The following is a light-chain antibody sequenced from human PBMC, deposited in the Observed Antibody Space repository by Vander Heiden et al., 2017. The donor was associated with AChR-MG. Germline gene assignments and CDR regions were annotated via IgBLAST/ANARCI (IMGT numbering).Light chain of an antibody. CDR1: QSVLYSSNNKDY. J-gene: IGKJ1*01. V-gene: IGKV4-1*01. CDR3: QQYESTPMT. Sequence: DIVMTQSPDSLAVSLGERATINCKSSQSVLYSSNNKDYLAWYQQKPGQPPKLLFYWASTRESGVPDRFSGSGSGTDFTLTISSLQAEDVAVYYCQQYESTPMTFGQGTNVEIK. CDR2: WAS.